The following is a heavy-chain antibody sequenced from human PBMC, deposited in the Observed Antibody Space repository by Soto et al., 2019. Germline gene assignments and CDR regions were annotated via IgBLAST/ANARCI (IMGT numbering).Heavy chain of an antibody. CDR3: AKYDFLAGTHDAFDI. V-gene: IGHV4-59*08. J-gene: IGHJ3*02. CDR1: GGSINSYY. D-gene: IGHD6-19*01. Sequence: SETLSLTCSVSGGSINSYYWSWIRQSPGKGLEWIGYFSDSGNTNYNPPLKSRVTISVDTSKNQFSLKLSSVTAADTAMYYCAKYDFLAGTHDAFDIWGQGTMVTVSS. CDR2: FSDSGNT.